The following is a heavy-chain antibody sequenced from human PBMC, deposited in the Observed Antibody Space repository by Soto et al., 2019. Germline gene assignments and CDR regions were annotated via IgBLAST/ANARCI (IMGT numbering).Heavy chain of an antibody. Sequence: ASVKVSCKSSGYPFTHYGITWIRQAPGQGLEWMGWISPFNGNTNYGQTLQGRVTLTTDTSTSTVFMELRSLTSDDTAVYYCARDQSFDRTYYYGMDVWGQGTTVTVSS. CDR1: GYPFTHYG. CDR2: ISPFNGNT. J-gene: IGHJ6*02. V-gene: IGHV1-18*01. D-gene: IGHD3-16*01. CDR3: ARDQSFDRTYYYGMDV.